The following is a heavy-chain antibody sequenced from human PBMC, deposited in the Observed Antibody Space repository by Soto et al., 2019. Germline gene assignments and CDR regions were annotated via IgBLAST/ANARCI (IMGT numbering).Heavy chain of an antibody. CDR1: GGSFGGYY. CDR2: INDRGSI. V-gene: IGHV4-34*01. Sequence: QVQLQQWGAGPLRPLETLSLTCGVSGGSFGGYYWAWIRQSPGKGLEWIGEINDRGSINYNPSLKSRVSISVDTSKNHYSLNPRSVTAADTAVYYCARESHDILTGPPWVWYFDLWGRGTLVTVSS. D-gene: IGHD3-9*01. CDR3: ARESHDILTGPPWVWYFDL. J-gene: IGHJ2*01.